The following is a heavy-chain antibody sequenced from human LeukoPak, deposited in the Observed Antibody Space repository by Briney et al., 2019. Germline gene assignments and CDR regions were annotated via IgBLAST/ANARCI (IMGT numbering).Heavy chain of an antibody. Sequence: SETLSLTCAVSGGSSSSSNYYWGWLRQPPGKGLEWIGTTSYSGSTYYNPSLQSRVTMSADTAQSHFSLKLSSVTAADTAVYYCARLSSTHLPDFWGQGILVTVSS. D-gene: IGHD6-13*01. J-gene: IGHJ4*02. CDR2: TSYSGST. CDR1: GGSSSSSNYY. CDR3: ARLSSTHLPDF. V-gene: IGHV4-39*02.